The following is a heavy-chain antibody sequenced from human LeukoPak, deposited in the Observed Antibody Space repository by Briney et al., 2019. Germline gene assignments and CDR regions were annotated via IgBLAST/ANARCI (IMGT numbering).Heavy chain of an antibody. V-gene: IGHV4-38-2*02. CDR3: ARGHYYDYYGNSGSDP. J-gene: IGHJ5*02. CDR2: IYHDGGT. D-gene: IGHD4-23*01. CDR1: GYSISSGSH. Sequence: SETLSLTCTVSGYSISSGSHWSWIRQPPGKGLEWIGTIYHDGGTFYNPSLKSRVTISVDTSKNQFSLMLSSVTAADTAVYYCARGHYYDYYGNSGSDPWGQGTLVTVSS.